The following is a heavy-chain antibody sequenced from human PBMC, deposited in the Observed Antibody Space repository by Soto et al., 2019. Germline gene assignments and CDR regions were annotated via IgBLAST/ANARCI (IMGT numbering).Heavy chain of an antibody. Sequence: EVQLVESGGGLGQPGGSLRLACVASGFTFSSDWMHWVRQGAGKGLVWVSRINMDGSVTNYADSVKGRFTISRDNAKNTVYLQMNSLRVEDTAVYYCARGPRGVYGNDYWGQGALVTVSS. J-gene: IGHJ4*02. V-gene: IGHV3-74*01. D-gene: IGHD2-8*02. CDR2: INMDGSVT. CDR1: GFTFSSDW. CDR3: ARGPRGVYGNDY.